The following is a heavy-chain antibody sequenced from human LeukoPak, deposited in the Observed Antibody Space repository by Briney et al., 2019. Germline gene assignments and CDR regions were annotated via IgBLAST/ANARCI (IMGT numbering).Heavy chain of an antibody. V-gene: IGHV4-39*07. D-gene: IGHD1-1*01. J-gene: IGHJ4*02. Sequence: SETLSLTCTVSGGSIGKTSYYWGWIRQPPGKGLEWIGNIYYSGTTYYNPSLKSRVTISVDTSKNQFSLTLNSVAAADTAVYFCARFKQLGRSFDSWGLGSLVTVSS. CDR3: ARFKQLGRSFDS. CDR2: IYYSGTT. CDR1: GGSIGKTSYY.